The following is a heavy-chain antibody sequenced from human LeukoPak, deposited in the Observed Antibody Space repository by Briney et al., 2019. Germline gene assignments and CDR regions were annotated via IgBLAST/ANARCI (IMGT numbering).Heavy chain of an antibody. J-gene: IGHJ5*02. Sequence: RAGGSLRLSCAASGFTFDDYGMNWVRQAPGKGLEWVSGINWNGGSTAYADSVKGRFTISRDNAKNSLYLQMKSLRAEDTALYHCARVGFSGYESWFDPWGQGTLVTVSS. D-gene: IGHD5-12*01. V-gene: IGHV3-20*01. CDR1: GFTFDDYG. CDR2: INWNGGST. CDR3: ARVGFSGYESWFDP.